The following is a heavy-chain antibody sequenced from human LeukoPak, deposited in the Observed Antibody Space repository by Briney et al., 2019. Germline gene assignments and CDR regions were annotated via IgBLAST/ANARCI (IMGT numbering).Heavy chain of an antibody. V-gene: IGHV3-48*02. D-gene: IGHD6-6*01. CDR2: ITNSNTL. J-gene: IGHJ5*02. Sequence: GGSLRLSCAASGFTFRSYNMAWVRQAPGKGLEWLSYITNSNTLKYADSVKGRFHMSRDNGKNLLFLQMNGLGDEDTAVFYCARSANPGVQEFDPWGQGTLVTVSS. CDR1: GFTFRSYN. CDR3: ARSANPGVQEFDP.